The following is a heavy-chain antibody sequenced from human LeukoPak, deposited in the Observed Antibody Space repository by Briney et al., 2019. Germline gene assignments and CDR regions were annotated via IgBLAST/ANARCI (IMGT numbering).Heavy chain of an antibody. J-gene: IGHJ6*02. V-gene: IGHV4-61*08. Sequence: SETLSLTCTVSGGSISSGDYYWSWIRQPPGKGLEWIGYIYYSGSTNYNPSLKSRVTISVDTSKNQFSLKLSSVTAADTAVYYCARARITMVRGVIITCYGMDVWGQGTTVTVSS. CDR1: GGSISSGDYY. CDR2: IYYSGST. CDR3: ARARITMVRGVIITCYGMDV. D-gene: IGHD3-10*01.